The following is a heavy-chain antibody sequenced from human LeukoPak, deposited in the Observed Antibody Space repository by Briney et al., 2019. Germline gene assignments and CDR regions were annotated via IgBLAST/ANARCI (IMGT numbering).Heavy chain of an antibody. J-gene: IGHJ6*03. CDR1: GFSFISYG. CDR2: ISDDGRNK. D-gene: IGHD3-16*01. Sequence: GGSLRLSCAASGFSFISYGMHWVRQAPGKGLEWVGVISDDGRNKNYADSVKGRFTISRDNSKDTLYLQMNSLRDEDTAVYYCARVETRLWYYMDVWGKGTTVTVSS. CDR3: ARVETRLWYYMDV. V-gene: IGHV3-30*03.